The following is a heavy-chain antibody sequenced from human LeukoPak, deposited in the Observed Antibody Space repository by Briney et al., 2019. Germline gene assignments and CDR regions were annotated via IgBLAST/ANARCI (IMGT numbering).Heavy chain of an antibody. V-gene: IGHV3-7*03. J-gene: IGHJ5*02. CDR1: KFTFSSYW. CDR3: ARCVTGWPNWFAP. D-gene: IGHD6-19*01. CDR2: IKEDGSAK. Sequence: PGGSLRLSCVASKFTFSSYWMSWVRQSPGKGLEWVANIKEDGSAKYYVDSVKGRFTISRDNAKNSLYLQLNSLRAEDMAVYYCARCVTGWPNWFAPWGQGTLVTVSS.